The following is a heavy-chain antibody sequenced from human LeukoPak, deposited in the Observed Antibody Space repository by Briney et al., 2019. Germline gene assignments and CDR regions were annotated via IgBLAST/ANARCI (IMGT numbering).Heavy chain of an antibody. D-gene: IGHD1-14*01. V-gene: IGHV3-48*01. CDR3: ARDNGIPPRAFDY. Sequence: GGSLRLSCAASGFTFSSYSMNWVRQAPGKGLEWVSYISSSSSTIYYADSVKGRFTISRDNAKNSLYLQMNSLRAEDTAVYYCARDNGIPPRAFDYWGQGTLVTVPS. CDR1: GFTFSSYS. J-gene: IGHJ4*02. CDR2: ISSSSSTI.